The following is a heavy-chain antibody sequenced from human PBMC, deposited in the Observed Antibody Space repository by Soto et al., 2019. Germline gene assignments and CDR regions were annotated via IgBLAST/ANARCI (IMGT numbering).Heavy chain of an antibody. CDR2: IWYDGSNK. CDR3: AREGVIAVAGTPDYYYGMDV. D-gene: IGHD6-19*01. Sequence: SLRLSCAASGFTFSSYGMHWVRQAPGKGLEWVAVIWYDGSNKYYADSVKGRFTISRDNSKNTLYLQMNSLRAEDTAVYYCAREGVIAVAGTPDYYYGMDVWGQGTTVTVSS. V-gene: IGHV3-33*01. J-gene: IGHJ6*02. CDR1: GFTFSSYG.